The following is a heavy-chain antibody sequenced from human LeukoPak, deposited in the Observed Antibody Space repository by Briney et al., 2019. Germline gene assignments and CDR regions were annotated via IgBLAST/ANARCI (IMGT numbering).Heavy chain of an antibody. J-gene: IGHJ3*02. Sequence: PSETLSLTCTVSGGPFTGTDYFWGWIRQPPGKGLEWIGNVYYDGTTYYSPSLRSRVSISLDTSQNQFSLKLTSVTAADTAVFFCARAPRYGDFDIWGQGTMVTVSS. V-gene: IGHV4-39*07. D-gene: IGHD4-17*01. CDR3: ARAPRYGDFDI. CDR2: VYYDGTT. CDR1: GGPFTGTDYF.